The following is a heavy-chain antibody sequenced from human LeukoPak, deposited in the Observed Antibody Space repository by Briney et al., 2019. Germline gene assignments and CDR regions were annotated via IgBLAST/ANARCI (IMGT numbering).Heavy chain of an antibody. CDR1: GFTFSSYS. CDR3: ISFVGSPDAFDI. V-gene: IGHV3-21*01. CDR2: ISSSSSYI. J-gene: IGHJ3*02. D-gene: IGHD1-26*01. Sequence: PGGSPRLSCAASGFTFSSYSMNWVRQAPGKGLEWVSSISSSSSYIYYADSVKGRFTISRDNAKNSLYLQMNSLRAEDTAVYYCISFVGSPDAFDIWGQGTMVTVSS.